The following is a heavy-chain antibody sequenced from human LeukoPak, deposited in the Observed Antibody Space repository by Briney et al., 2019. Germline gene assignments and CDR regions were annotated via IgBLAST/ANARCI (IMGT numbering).Heavy chain of an antibody. Sequence: ASVKVSCKASGYTFTSYDINWVRQATGQGLEWMGWMNPNSGNTGYAQKFQGRVTMTEDTSTDTAYMELSSLRSEDTAVYYCATDQLLWFGELLYWGQGTLVTVSS. CDR1: GYTFTSYD. V-gene: IGHV1-8*01. CDR2: MNPNSGNT. D-gene: IGHD3-10*01. CDR3: ATDQLLWFGELLY. J-gene: IGHJ4*02.